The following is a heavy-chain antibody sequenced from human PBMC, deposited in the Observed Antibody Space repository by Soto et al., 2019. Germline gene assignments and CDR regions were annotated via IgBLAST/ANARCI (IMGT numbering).Heavy chain of an antibody. CDR1: VGTFSSYA. D-gene: IGHD5-12*01. Sequence: QVQLVQNGAEVKKPGSSVKVSCQASVGTFSSYAISWVRQAPGQGLEWMGGMIPIFGTANYAQKCQGRVTINAEESTSTAYMELSSLRSEDKAVYYCARVGYLAVATIRYYYGMDVWGQGNTVTVSS. CDR3: ARVGYLAVATIRYYYGMDV. CDR2: MIPIFGTA. V-gene: IGHV1-69*12. J-gene: IGHJ6*02.